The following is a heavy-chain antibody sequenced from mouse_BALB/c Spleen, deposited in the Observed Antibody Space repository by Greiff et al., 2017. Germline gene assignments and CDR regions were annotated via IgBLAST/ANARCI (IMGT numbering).Heavy chain of an antibody. Sequence: VQLQQSGAELAKPGASVKMSCKASGYTFTSYWMHWVKQRPGQGLEWIGYINPSTGYTEYNQKFKDKATLTADKSSSTAYMQLSSLTSEDSAVYYCARSLGKDAMEYWGQGTSVTVSS. V-gene: IGHV1-7*01. CDR1: GYTFTSYW. J-gene: IGHJ4*01. CDR2: INPSTGYT. CDR3: ARSLGKDAMEY. D-gene: IGHD2-1*01.